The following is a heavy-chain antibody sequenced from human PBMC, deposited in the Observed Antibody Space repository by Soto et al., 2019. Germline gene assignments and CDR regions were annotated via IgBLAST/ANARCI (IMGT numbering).Heavy chain of an antibody. D-gene: IGHD2-21*01. CDR1: GFSLNTGGMG. Sequence: QITLKESGPTLVKPTQTLTLTCTCTGFSLNTGGMGVGWIRQPPGKALEWLALIYWDENKFYSPSLKSRLTITKDTSKNQVVLIMTQMDPVDTATYFCGRIYCAGGNCYRLGGFYYGLDVWGQGTTVTVSS. CDR3: GRIYCAGGNCYRLGGFYYGLDV. J-gene: IGHJ6*02. CDR2: IYWDENK. V-gene: IGHV2-5*02.